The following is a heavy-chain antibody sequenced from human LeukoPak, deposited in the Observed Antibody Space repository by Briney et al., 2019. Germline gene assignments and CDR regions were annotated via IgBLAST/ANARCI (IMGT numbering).Heavy chain of an antibody. CDR2: IHFSGST. D-gene: IGHD2-2*01. CDR1: GGSISSDY. V-gene: IGHV4-59*01. CDR3: TREVGTGFQVNYYYYMDV. Sequence: PSETLSLTRTVSGGSISSDYWSWFRQPPRKGLEWIGYIHFSGSTTYNPSLKSRVTISIDTSKNQFSLNLSSVTAADTAVYYCTREVGTGFQVNYYYYMDVWGKGTTVTVSS. J-gene: IGHJ6*03.